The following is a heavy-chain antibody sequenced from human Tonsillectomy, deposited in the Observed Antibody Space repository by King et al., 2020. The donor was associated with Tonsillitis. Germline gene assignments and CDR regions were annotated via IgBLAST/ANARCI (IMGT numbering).Heavy chain of an antibody. Sequence: QLVQSGAEVKKPGESLKISCKGSGYSFTTYWIGWVRQMPGKGLEWMGIIYPGDSDTRYSPSFQGQVTISADKSISTAYLQWRGLKASDTAMFYCARPVGHCGGACYSVYCYMDVWGKGTTVTVSS. CDR2: IYPGDSDT. J-gene: IGHJ6*03. CDR3: ARPVGHCGGACYSVYCYMDV. V-gene: IGHV5-51*01. D-gene: IGHD2-21*02. CDR1: GYSFTTYW.